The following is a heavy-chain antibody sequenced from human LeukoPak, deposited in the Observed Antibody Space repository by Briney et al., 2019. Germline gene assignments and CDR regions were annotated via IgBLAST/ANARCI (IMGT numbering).Heavy chain of an antibody. Sequence: PGGSLKLSCAASGFTFSSYWMSWVRQAPGKGLEWVANIEQDGSEKYYVDSVKGRFTISRDNAKNSLYLQMNSLRAEDTAVYYCARVVVGDYYYYYMDVWGKGTTVTVSS. V-gene: IGHV3-7*01. CDR2: IEQDGSEK. D-gene: IGHD2-15*01. J-gene: IGHJ6*03. CDR3: ARVVVGDYYYYYMDV. CDR1: GFTFSSYW.